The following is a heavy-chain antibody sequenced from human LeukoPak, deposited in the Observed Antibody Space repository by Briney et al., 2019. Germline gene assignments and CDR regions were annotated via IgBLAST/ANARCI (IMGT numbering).Heavy chain of an antibody. J-gene: IGHJ6*03. CDR2: ISAYNGNT. Sequence: ASVKVSCKASGYTFTSYGISWVRQAPGQGLEWMGWISAYNGNTNYAQKLQGRVTMTTDTSTSTAYMELSSMRSEDTAVYYCARRNSAAPPGYYYYYMDVWGKGTTVTVSS. V-gene: IGHV1-18*01. D-gene: IGHD6-13*01. CDR1: GYTFTSYG. CDR3: ARRNSAAPPGYYYYYMDV.